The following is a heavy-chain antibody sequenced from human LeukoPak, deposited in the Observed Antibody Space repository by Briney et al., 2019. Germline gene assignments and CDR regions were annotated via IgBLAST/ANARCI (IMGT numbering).Heavy chain of an antibody. Sequence: SETLSLTCTVSGGSMSSYFWSWIRQPPGKELEWIGYIFYSGGTSYNPSLKSRVTISVDTSKNQFSLKLSSVTAADTAVYYCARAAPCGGGCSAWLDPWGQGTLVTVSS. J-gene: IGHJ5*02. CDR3: ARAAPCGGGCSAWLDP. V-gene: IGHV4-59*01. D-gene: IGHD2-21*02. CDR2: IFYSGGT. CDR1: GGSMSSYF.